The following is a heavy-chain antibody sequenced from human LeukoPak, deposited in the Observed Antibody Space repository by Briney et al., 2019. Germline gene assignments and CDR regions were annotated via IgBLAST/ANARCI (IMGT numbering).Heavy chain of an antibody. V-gene: IGHV3-33*06. CDR1: GFTFSSYG. J-gene: IGHJ4*02. CDR2: IWYDGSNK. Sequence: GGSLRLSCAASGFTFSSYGMHWVRQAPGKGLEWGAVIWYDGSNKYYADSVKGRFTISRDNSKNTLYLQMNSLRAEDTAVYYCAKASRIWSGYLDYWGQGTLVTVSS. CDR3: AKASRIWSGYLDY. D-gene: IGHD3-3*01.